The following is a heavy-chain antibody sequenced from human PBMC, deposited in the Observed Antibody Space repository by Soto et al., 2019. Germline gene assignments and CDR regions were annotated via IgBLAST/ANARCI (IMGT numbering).Heavy chain of an antibody. CDR3: ARDARGTRGFDEMDI. CDR2: INPNSGDT. CDR1: GYTFTRYY. V-gene: IGHV1-2*02. Sequence: ASVKVSCKTSGYTFTRYYIHWVRQAPGQGLEWMGWINPNSGDTEYAQNFQGRVTMTRDTSFNLVYMEMSGLMSDDTAVYYCARDARGTRGFDEMDIWGQGTTVTVSS. J-gene: IGHJ6*02. D-gene: IGHD3-9*01.